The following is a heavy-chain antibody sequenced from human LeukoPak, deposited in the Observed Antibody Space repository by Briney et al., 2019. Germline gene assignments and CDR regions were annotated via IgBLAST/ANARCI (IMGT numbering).Heavy chain of an antibody. CDR1: GFTFSSYS. CDR2: ISSSSSYI. CDR3: ARDLRRTTVTSDDAFDI. D-gene: IGHD4-17*01. J-gene: IGHJ3*02. Sequence: PGGSLRLSCAASGFTFSSYSMNWVRQAPGKGLEWVSSISSSSSYIYYADSVKGRFTISRDNAKNSLYLQMNSLRAEDTAVYYCARDLRRTTVTSDDAFDIWGQGTMVTVSS. V-gene: IGHV3-21*01.